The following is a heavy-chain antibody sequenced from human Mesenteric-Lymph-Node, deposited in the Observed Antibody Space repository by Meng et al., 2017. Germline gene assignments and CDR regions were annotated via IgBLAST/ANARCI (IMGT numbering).Heavy chain of an antibody. CDR2: IIPIFGTA. Sequence: QRGQSGVEGKKPGVSGKVSCKASGGTFSSYVISWVRQAPGKGIEWMGGIIPIFGTANYAQKFQGRVTITADKSTSTAYMELSSLRSEDTAVYYCARYDYGDSWGQGTLVTVSS. CDR3: ARYDYGDS. CDR1: GGTFSSYV. J-gene: IGHJ4*02. V-gene: IGHV1-69*06.